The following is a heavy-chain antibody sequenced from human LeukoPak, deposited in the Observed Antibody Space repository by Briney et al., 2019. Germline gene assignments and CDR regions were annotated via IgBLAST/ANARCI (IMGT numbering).Heavy chain of an antibody. Sequence: GGSLRLSCAASGFTFSNYGMHWVRQAPGEGLEWVAFTRYDGNNKYYADSVKGRFTISRDNSKNTLYLQMNSLRADDTAVYYCAKSRSYSYYFDYWGQGTLVTVSS. CDR1: GFTFSNYG. J-gene: IGHJ4*02. CDR2: TRYDGNNK. CDR3: AKSRSYSYYFDY. V-gene: IGHV3-30*02. D-gene: IGHD1-26*01.